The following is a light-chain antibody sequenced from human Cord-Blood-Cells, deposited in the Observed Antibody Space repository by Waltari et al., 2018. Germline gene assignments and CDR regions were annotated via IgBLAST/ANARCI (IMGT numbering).Light chain of an antibody. V-gene: IGLV2-23*02. Sequence: QSALTQPASVSGSPGQSITISCTGTRSDVGSYNTVSWYQQHPGKAPKLMIYEVSTRPSGVSNRFSGSKSGNTASLTISVLHAEDEADYYCCSYAGSSTSVFGGGTKLTVL. CDR2: EVS. CDR1: RSDVGSYNT. J-gene: IGLJ2*01. CDR3: CSYAGSSTSV.